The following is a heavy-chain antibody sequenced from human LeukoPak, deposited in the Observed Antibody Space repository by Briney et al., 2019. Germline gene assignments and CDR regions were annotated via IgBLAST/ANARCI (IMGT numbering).Heavy chain of an antibody. V-gene: IGHV4-39*01. CDR1: GGSISSSSYY. Sequence: SETLSLTCTVSGGSISSSSYYWGWIRQPPGKGLEWIGSIYYSGSTYYNPSLKSRVTISVDTSKNQFSLKLSSVTAADTAVYYCARQEVGATSLFDYWGQGTPVTVSS. J-gene: IGHJ4*02. CDR2: IYYSGST. CDR3: ARQEVGATSLFDY. D-gene: IGHD1-26*01.